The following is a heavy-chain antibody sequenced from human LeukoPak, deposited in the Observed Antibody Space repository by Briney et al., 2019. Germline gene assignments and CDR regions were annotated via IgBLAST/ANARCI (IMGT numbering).Heavy chain of an antibody. J-gene: IGHJ4*02. D-gene: IGHD2-2*01. CDR3: AILVEYCSSTSCYEIDY. CDR1: GYTFTGYY. CDR2: INPNSGGT. Sequence: ASVKVSCKASGYTFTGYYMHWVRQAPGQGLEWMGWINPNSGGTNYAQKFQGRVTMTRDTSISTAYMELSRLRSDDTAVYYCAILVEYCSSTSCYEIDYWGQGTLVTVSS. V-gene: IGHV1-2*02.